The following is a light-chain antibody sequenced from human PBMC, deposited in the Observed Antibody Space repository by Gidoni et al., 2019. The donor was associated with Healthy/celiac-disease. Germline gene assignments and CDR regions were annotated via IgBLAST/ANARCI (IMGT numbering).Light chain of an antibody. Sequence: DIGMTKSPLSLTVTPGEPASSSCRASQSRLHSNGYNYLDWYLQKPGQSPQLLIYLGSNRASGVPDRFSGSGSGTDFTLKISRVEAEDVGVYYCMQALQTPSTFXQXTKLEIK. CDR1: QSRLHSNGYNY. CDR3: MQALQTPST. V-gene: IGKV2-28*01. CDR2: LGS. J-gene: IGKJ2*01.